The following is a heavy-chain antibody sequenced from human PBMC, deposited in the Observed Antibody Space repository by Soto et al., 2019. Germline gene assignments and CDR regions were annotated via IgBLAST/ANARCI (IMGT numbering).Heavy chain of an antibody. D-gene: IGHD3-3*01. CDR2: MNPNSGNT. J-gene: IGHJ5*02. Sequence: ASVKVSCKASGYTFTSYDINWVRQATGQGLEWMGWMNPNSGNTGYAQKFQGRVTMTRNTSISTAYMELSSLRSEDTAVYYCARDLGFGVVSVGWFDPWGQGTLVTVSS. CDR1: GYTFTSYD. CDR3: ARDLGFGVVSVGWFDP. V-gene: IGHV1-8*01.